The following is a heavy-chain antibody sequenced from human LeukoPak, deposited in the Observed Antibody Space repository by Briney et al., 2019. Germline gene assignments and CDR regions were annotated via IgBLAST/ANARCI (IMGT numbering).Heavy chain of an antibody. J-gene: IGHJ6*02. CDR1: GYTFTSYD. CDR3: ARVWGRPAAYIQYYYYYGMDV. V-gene: IGHV1-8*01. Sequence: ASVKVSCKASGYTFTSYDINWVRQATGQGLEWMGWMNPHSGNTGYAQKFQGRVTMTRNTSISTAYMELSSLRSEDTAVYYCARVWGRPAAYIQYYYYYGMDVWGQGTTVTVSS. D-gene: IGHD2-2*01. CDR2: MNPHSGNT.